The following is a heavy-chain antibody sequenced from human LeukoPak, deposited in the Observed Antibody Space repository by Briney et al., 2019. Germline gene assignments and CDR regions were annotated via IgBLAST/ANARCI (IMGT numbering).Heavy chain of an antibody. V-gene: IGHV4-34*01. D-gene: IGHD5-24*01. CDR2: INHSGST. Sequence: SETLSLTCAVYGGSLSGYYWSWIGQPPGKGLEWIGEINHSGSTNYNPSLKSRVTISVDTSKNQFSLKLSSVTAADTAVYYCARCDGHDAFDIWGQETMVTVSS. CDR1: GGSLSGYY. J-gene: IGHJ3*02. CDR3: ARCDGHDAFDI.